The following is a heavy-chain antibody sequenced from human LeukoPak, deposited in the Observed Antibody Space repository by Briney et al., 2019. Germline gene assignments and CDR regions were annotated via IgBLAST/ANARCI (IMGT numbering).Heavy chain of an antibody. CDR1: GFTFSSYG. V-gene: IGHV3-30*18. J-gene: IGHJ4*02. CDR3: AKDLWRVAVAGTLDY. CDR2: ISHDGSNK. D-gene: IGHD6-19*01. Sequence: GGSLRLSCAASGFTFSSYGMHWVRQAPGKGLEWVAVISHDGSNKYYADSVKGRFTISRDNSKSTLYLQMNSLRAEDTAVYYCAKDLWRVAVAGTLDYWGQGTLVTVSS.